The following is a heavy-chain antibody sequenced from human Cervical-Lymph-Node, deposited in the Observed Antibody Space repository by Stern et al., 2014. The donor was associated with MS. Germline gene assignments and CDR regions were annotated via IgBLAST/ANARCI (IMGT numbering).Heavy chain of an antibody. J-gene: IGHJ6*02. CDR1: GSTFSKSA. Sequence: VQLVESGGGVVPPGRSLRLSCADSGSTFSKSAMHWVRQAPGKGLEWEAAISHDGSNKQYGDSVKGRLAISRDNSRNTLSLEIYSLRAEDTAVYYCVRTESFYYYDGMDVWGHGTTVIVSS. V-gene: IGHV3-30*09. CDR2: ISHDGSNK. CDR3: VRTESFYYYDGMDV.